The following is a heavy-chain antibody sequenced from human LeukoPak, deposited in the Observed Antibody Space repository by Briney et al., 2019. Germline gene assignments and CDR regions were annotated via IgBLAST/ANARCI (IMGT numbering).Heavy chain of an antibody. CDR1: GYSISSGYY. D-gene: IGHD2-15*01. J-gene: IGHJ4*02. V-gene: IGHV4-38-2*01. CDR3: ARPRGSCSGGSCYYYYFDY. Sequence: SETLSLTCAVSGYSISSGYYWGWIRQPPGKGLEWIGSIYHSGSTYYNPSLKSRVTISVDTSKNQFSLKLSSVTAADTAVYYCARPRGSCSGGSCYYYYFDYWGQATLVTVSS. CDR2: IYHSGST.